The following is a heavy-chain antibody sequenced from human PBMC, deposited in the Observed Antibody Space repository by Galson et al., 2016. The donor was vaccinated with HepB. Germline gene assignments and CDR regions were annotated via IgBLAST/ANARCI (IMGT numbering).Heavy chain of an antibody. Sequence: SLRLSCAASGFNFNSYAMHWVRQAPGKGLEYVAVTSFDGGETYYADPVKGRFTISRDNSKNTLYLQMNSLRPDDTATYYCARVLGFGSPPAYWGQGTLVTVSS. CDR2: TSFDGGET. D-gene: IGHD3-10*01. V-gene: IGHV3-30*04. CDR1: GFNFNSYA. J-gene: IGHJ4*02. CDR3: ARVLGFGSPPAY.